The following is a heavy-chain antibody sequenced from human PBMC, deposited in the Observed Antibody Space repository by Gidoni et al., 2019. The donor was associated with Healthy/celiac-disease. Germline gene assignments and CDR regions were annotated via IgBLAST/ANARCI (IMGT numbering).Heavy chain of an antibody. D-gene: IGHD5-18*01. CDR3: ASGPDTAMAY. J-gene: IGHJ4*02. CDR2: IYYSGST. CDR1: GGSISSYY. V-gene: IGHV4-59*01. Sequence: QVQLQESGPGLVKPSETLSLTCTVSGGSISSYYWSWIRQPPGKGLEWIGYIYYSGSTNYNPSLKSRVTISVDTSKNQFSLKLSSVTAADTAVYYCASGPDTAMAYWGQGTLVTVSS.